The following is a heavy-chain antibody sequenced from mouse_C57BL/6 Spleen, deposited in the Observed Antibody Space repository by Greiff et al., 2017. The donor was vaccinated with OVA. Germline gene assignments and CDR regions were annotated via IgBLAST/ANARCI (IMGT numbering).Heavy chain of an antibody. CDR2: FYPGSGSI. V-gene: IGHV1-62-2*01. CDR1: GYTFTSYT. J-gene: IGHJ4*01. D-gene: IGHD2-4*01. Sequence: VKLVESGAELARPGASVKMSCKASGYTFTSYTMHWVKQRPGQGLEWIGWFYPGSGSIKYNEKFKDKATLTADKSSSTVYMELSRLTSEDSAVYFCARHEDNDYDLYAMDYWGQGTSVTVSS. CDR3: ARHEDNDYDLYAMDY.